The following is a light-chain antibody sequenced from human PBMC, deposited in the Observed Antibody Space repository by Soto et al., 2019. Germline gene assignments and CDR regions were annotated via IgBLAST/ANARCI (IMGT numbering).Light chain of an antibody. CDR3: QQYNTYSKT. CDR2: DAS. CDR1: QSISYW. Sequence: DIQMTQSPSTLSASVGDRVTITCRASQSISYWLAWYQQKPGKVPKVLIYDASSLGSGVPSRFSGSGSGTEFTLPISSLQHDDSATYCCQQYNTYSKTFGPGTKVDIK. V-gene: IGKV1-5*01. J-gene: IGKJ3*01.